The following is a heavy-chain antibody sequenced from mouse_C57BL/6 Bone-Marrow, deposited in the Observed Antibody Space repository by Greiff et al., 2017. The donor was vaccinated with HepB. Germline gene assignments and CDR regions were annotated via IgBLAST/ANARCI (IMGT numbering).Heavy chain of an antibody. V-gene: IGHV1-76*01. J-gene: IGHJ1*03. D-gene: IGHD3-1*01. CDR1: GYTFTDYY. Sequence: QVQLKESGAELVRPGASVKLSCKASGYTFTDYYINWVKQRPGQGLEWIARIYPGSGNTYYNEKFKGKATLTAEKSSSTAYMQLSSLTSEDSAVYFCARDRDVGYFDVWGTGTTVTVSS. CDR2: IYPGSGNT. CDR3: ARDRDVGYFDV.